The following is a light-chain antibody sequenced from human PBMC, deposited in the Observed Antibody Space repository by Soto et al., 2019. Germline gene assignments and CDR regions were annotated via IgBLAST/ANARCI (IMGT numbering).Light chain of an antibody. CDR2: GNN. CDR3: QSYDSSLSGYVI. J-gene: IGLJ2*01. Sequence: QSVLTQAPSVSGAPGQRVTISCTGSSSNIGAGYDVHWYQQLPGRAPKLLVYGNNNRPSGVPERFSGSKSGASASLAITGLQAEDEADYYCQSYDSSLSGYVIFGGGTKLTVL. CDR1: SSNIGAGYD. V-gene: IGLV1-40*01.